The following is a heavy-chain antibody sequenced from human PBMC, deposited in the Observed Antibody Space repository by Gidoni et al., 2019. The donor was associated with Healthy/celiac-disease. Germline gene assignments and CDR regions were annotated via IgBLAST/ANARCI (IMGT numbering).Heavy chain of an antibody. V-gene: IGHV4-34*01. Sequence: QVQLQQWGAGMLKPSEHLSLTCAVYGGSFSGYSWSCIRQPPGKGLEWIGEINHSGSTNYNPYLKSRVTISVDTSKNQFSLKLSAVTAADTAVYYCARRTVWSTVDYWGQGTLVTVSS. CDR3: ARRTVWSTVDY. J-gene: IGHJ4*02. D-gene: IGHD3-10*01. CDR2: INHSGST. CDR1: GGSFSGYS.